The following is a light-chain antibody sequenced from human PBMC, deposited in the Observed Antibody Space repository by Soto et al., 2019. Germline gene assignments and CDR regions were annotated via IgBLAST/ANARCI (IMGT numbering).Light chain of an antibody. CDR2: SNN. J-gene: IGLJ1*01. Sequence: QSALTQPPSASGTPGQRVTISCSGSSSNIGSNTVNCYQQLPGTAPKLLIYSNNQRPSGVPDRFSGSKSGTSASLAISGLQSEDEADYYCAAWDDSLNGHVFGTGTKVTVL. CDR1: SSNIGSNT. V-gene: IGLV1-44*01. CDR3: AAWDDSLNGHV.